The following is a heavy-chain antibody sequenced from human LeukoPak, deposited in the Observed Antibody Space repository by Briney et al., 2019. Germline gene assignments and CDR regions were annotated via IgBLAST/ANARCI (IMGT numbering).Heavy chain of an antibody. J-gene: IGHJ5*02. Sequence: SETLSLTCAVYGGSFSGYYWSWIRQPPGKGLEWIGEINHSGSTNYNPSLKSRVTISVDTSKNQFSLKLSSVTAADTAVYYCARGNRGPYYYGSGSRNWFDPWGQGTLVTVSS. D-gene: IGHD3-10*01. CDR2: INHSGST. V-gene: IGHV4-34*01. CDR1: GGSFSGYY. CDR3: ARGNRGPYYYGSGSRNWFDP.